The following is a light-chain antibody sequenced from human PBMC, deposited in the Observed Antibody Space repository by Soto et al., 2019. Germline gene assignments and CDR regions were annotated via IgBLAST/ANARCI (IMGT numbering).Light chain of an antibody. V-gene: IGLV2-14*03. CDR3: RSYSSRSTPVV. Sequence: QSALTQPASVSGSPGRSGTISCTGSSSDVGDFNYVSWYQHLPGRPPKLIIYDVTNRPSGISYRFSASKSGRTASLTISGLQAEDEADYYCRSYSSRSTPVVFGGGTTVTVL. CDR1: SSDVGDFNY. J-gene: IGLJ2*01. CDR2: DVT.